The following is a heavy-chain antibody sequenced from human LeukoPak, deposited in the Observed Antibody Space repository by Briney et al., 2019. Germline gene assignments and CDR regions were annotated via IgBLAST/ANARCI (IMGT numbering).Heavy chain of an antibody. CDR1: GFTFSNYW. J-gene: IGHJ4*02. CDR3: ARDKIVGASKFDY. Sequence: PGGSLRLSCAVSGFTFSNYWMSWVRQAPGKGLEWVAHIKQDESEKYYVDSVKGRFTISRDNAKNSLYLQMNSLRAEDTAIYYCARDKIVGASKFDYWGQGTLVAVSS. D-gene: IGHD1-26*01. CDR2: IKQDESEK. V-gene: IGHV3-7*01.